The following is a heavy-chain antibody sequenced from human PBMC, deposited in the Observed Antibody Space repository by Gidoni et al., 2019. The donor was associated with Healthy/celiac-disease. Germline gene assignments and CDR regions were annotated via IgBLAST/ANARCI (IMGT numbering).Heavy chain of an antibody. CDR1: SSYA. Sequence: SSYAMSWVRQAPGKGLEWVSAISGSGGSTYYADSVKGRFTISRDNSKNTLYLQMNSLRAEDTPVYYCAKRGYFDWLYYFDYWGQGTLVAVSS. J-gene: IGHJ4*02. CDR3: AKRGYFDWLYYFDY. D-gene: IGHD3-9*01. CDR2: ISGSGGST. V-gene: IGHV3-23*01.